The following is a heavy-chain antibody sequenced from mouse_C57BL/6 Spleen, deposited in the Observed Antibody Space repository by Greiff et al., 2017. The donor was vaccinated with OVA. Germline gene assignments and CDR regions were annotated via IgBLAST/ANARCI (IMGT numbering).Heavy chain of an antibody. CDR3: EEGYFDV. Sequence: VKLQQPGAELVKSGASVKLSCKASGYSFTSYWMHWVEQRPGRGLEWIGRIDPNSGGTKYNEKFKSKATLTVDKPSRTAYMQLSSLTSGDAAVYYCEEGYFDVWGKGTTVTVSS. V-gene: IGHV1-72*01. CDR2: IDPNSGGT. CDR1: GYSFTSYW. J-gene: IGHJ1*03.